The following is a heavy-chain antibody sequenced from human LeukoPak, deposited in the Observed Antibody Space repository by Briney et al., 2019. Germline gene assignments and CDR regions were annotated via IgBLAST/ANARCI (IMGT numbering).Heavy chain of an antibody. CDR1: GGSISSSSYY. CDR3: ARDRAAMVPGAFDI. D-gene: IGHD5-18*01. Sequence: PSETLSLTCTVSGGSISSSSYYWGWIRQPPGKGLEWIGSIYYSGSTYYNPSLKSRVTISVDTSKNQFSLKLSSVTAADTAVYYCARDRAAMVPGAFDIWGQGTMVTVSS. V-gene: IGHV4-39*07. CDR2: IYYSGST. J-gene: IGHJ3*02.